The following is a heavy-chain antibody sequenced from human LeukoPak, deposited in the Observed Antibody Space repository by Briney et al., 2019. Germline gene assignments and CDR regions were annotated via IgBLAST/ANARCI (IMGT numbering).Heavy chain of an antibody. CDR2: TYYRPKWYN. V-gene: IGHV6-1*01. Sequence: SQTLSLTCAISGDSVSSNSAAWNWIRQSPSRGLEWLGRTYYRPKWYNDYAVSVKSRITINPDTSKNQFSLQVNSVTPGDTAVDFCARGRPGIAAPDAFDIWGQRTIGTVPS. D-gene: IGHD6-13*01. CDR1: GDSVSSNSAA. J-gene: IGHJ3*02. CDR3: ARGRPGIAAPDAFDI.